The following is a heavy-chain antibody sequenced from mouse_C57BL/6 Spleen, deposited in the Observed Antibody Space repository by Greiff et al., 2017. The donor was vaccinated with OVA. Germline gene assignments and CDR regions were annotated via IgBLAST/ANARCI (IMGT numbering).Heavy chain of an antibody. CDR3: GTLATVVAYYAMDY. CDR2: ISSGSSTI. CDR1: GFTFSDYG. D-gene: IGHD1-1*01. Sequence: EVKLMESGGGLVKPGGSLKLSCAASGFTFSDYGMHWVRQAPGKGLEWVAYISSGSSTIYYADTVKGRFTIPIDNAKNTLFLQMTSLRSEDTAMYYCGTLATVVAYYAMDYWGQGTSVTVSS. V-gene: IGHV5-17*01. J-gene: IGHJ4*01.